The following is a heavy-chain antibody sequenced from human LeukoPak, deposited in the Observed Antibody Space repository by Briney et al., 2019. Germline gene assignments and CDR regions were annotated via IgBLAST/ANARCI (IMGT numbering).Heavy chain of an antibody. D-gene: IGHD6-19*01. CDR2: ISYDGSNE. Sequence: GGSLRLSCAASGFTFSNYAMHWVRQAPGKGLEWVAVISYDGSNEYYADSVKGRFTISRDNSKNTLYLQMNSLRAEDTAVYFCAKAPRKTVAGLSGSDFWGQGTRVTVSS. V-gene: IGHV3-30-3*01. CDR1: GFTFSNYA. CDR3: AKAPRKTVAGLSGSDF. J-gene: IGHJ4*02.